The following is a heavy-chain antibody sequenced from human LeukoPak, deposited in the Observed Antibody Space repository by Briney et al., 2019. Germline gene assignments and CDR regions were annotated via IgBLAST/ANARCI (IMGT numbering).Heavy chain of an antibody. CDR2: INPNSGGT. J-gene: IGHJ6*02. V-gene: IGHV1-2*04. CDR3: ARDLKEDTAMLPYYYYGMDV. D-gene: IGHD5-18*01. CDR1: GYTFTGYY. Sequence: ASVKVSCKASGYTFTGYYMHWVRQAPGQGLEWMGWINPNSGGTNYAQKFQGWVTMTRDTSISTAYMELSRLRSDDTAVYYCARDLKEDTAMLPYYYYGMDVWGQGTTVTVSS.